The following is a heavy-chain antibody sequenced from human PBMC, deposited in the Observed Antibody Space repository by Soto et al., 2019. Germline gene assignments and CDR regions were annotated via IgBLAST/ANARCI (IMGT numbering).Heavy chain of an antibody. V-gene: IGHV3-11*01. Sequence: GGSLRLSCAASGFTFSDYHMSWIRQAPGRGLEWVSYISSSGNTIYYADSVKGRFTISRDNAKNSLYLQMNSLRAEDTAVYYCARDVGDYLDYYFYYYMDVWGKGTTVTVSS. J-gene: IGHJ6*03. CDR2: ISSSGNTI. D-gene: IGHD4-17*01. CDR3: ARDVGDYLDYYFYYYMDV. CDR1: GFTFSDYH.